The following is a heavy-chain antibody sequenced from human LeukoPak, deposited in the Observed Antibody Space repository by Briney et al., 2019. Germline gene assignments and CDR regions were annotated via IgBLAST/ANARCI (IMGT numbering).Heavy chain of an antibody. J-gene: IGHJ4*02. CDR1: GFTVSSNY. Sequence: RGSLRLSCAASGFTVSSNYMTWVRQAPGKGLEWVSVLYGGGSTYYADSVKGRFTISRDNSKNTLYLQMNSLRAEDTAVYYCARAPRMVYFDYWGQGTLVTVSS. V-gene: IGHV3-53*01. CDR2: LYGGGST. CDR3: ARAPRMVYFDY. D-gene: IGHD2-15*01.